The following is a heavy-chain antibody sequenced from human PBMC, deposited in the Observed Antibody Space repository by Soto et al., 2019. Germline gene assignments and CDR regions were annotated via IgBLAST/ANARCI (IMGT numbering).Heavy chain of an antibody. V-gene: IGHV4-4*02. J-gene: IGHJ2*01. CDR2: IYHAGSA. CDR1: GASLSSTHW. CDR3: ARDSKYHRNSYWYFDL. D-gene: IGHD1-20*01. Sequence: QVQLQESGPGLVKPSGTLSLSCAVSGASLSSTHWWSWVRQPPGKGLEWIGEIYHAGSANYNSSLEGRVAISVDKSKNQFSLNLTSVTAADTAVYYCARDSKYHRNSYWYFDLWGRGTLVTVSS.